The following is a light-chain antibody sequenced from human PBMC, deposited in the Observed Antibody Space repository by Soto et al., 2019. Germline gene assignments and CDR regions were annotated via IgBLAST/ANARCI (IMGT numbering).Light chain of an antibody. CDR1: QTISIF. CDR2: TAS. Sequence: DIQMAQSPSSLSASLGDIVTITCRASQTISIFLNWYQHKPGKPPTLLIYTASSLQSGVPSRFSGSGSGTDLTLTISSLQPEDFATYYCQQSYKTPLTFGGGTKVDI. V-gene: IGKV1-39*01. CDR3: QQSYKTPLT. J-gene: IGKJ4*02.